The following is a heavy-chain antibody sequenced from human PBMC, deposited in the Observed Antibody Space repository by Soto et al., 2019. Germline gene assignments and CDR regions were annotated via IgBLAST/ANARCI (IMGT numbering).Heavy chain of an antibody. CDR2: IYSSGST. D-gene: IGHD6-13*01. V-gene: IGHV4-4*07. CDR1: SGPIITYY. CDR3: AGGAAADYFDY. J-gene: IGHJ4*02. Sequence: PSETLSLTCTVSSGPIITYYWSWIWQPAGKGLEWIGRIYSSGSTLYNPSLKSRVAMSVDTSKKQISLKLNPVTAADTAVYYCAGGAAADYFDYWGQGTLVTVSS.